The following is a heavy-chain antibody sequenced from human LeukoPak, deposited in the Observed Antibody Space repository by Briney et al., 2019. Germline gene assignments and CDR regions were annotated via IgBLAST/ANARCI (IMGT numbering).Heavy chain of an antibody. CDR1: GYTFTSYA. CDR2: IIPILGIA. CDR3: AREIAAAGTI. D-gene: IGHD6-13*01. J-gene: IGHJ4*02. Sequence: ASVKVSCKASGYTFTSYAISWVRQAPGQGLEWMGRIIPILGIANYAQKFQGRVTIAADKSTSTAYMELSSLRSEDTAVYYCAREIAAAGTIWGQGTLVTVSS. V-gene: IGHV1-69*04.